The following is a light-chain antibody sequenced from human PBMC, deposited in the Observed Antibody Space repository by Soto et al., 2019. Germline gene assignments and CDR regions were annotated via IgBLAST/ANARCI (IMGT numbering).Light chain of an antibody. V-gene: IGKV3-15*01. CDR2: GAS. CDR1: QSVSSN. J-gene: IGKJ4*01. Sequence: EIVMTQSPATLSVSPGERATLSCRASQSVSSNLAWYQQKPGQAPRLLIYGASTRATGIPARFSGSGSGTEFNITISILQSEDFAVYYCQQYNNWPPPLTFGGGTKVEIK. CDR3: QQYNNWPPPLT.